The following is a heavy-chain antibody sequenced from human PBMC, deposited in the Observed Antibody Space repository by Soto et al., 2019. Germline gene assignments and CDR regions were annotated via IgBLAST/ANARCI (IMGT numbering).Heavy chain of an antibody. D-gene: IGHD3-3*01. J-gene: IGHJ4*02. V-gene: IGHV3-23*04. Sequence: EVQLVESGGGLVQPGGSLRLSCVGSGFPFSTYTMSWVRQAPGQGLEWLSGIYGGGDGISYADSVKGRFTISRDNSRSKLYMQMNSLRSDDTAIYYCAKDLQPDGFWPFAHWGRGTLIVVSS. CDR3: AKDLQPDGFWPFAH. CDR1: GFPFSTYT. CDR2: IYGGGDGI.